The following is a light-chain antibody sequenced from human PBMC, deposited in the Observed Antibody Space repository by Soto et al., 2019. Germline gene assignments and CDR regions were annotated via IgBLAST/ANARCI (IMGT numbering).Light chain of an antibody. CDR1: SSDVGGYNY. J-gene: IGLJ2*01. CDR3: SSYAGSSTWV. Sequence: QSAPTQPPSASGSPGQSATISCTGTSSDVGGYNYVSWYQQYPGKAPKLMIYEVSKRPSGVPDRFSGSKSGNTASLTVSWLQAEDEAAYYCSSYAGSSTWVFGGGTKLPVL. CDR2: EVS. V-gene: IGLV2-8*01.